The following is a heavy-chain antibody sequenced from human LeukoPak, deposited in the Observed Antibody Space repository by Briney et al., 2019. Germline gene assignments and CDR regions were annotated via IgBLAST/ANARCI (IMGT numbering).Heavy chain of an antibody. Sequence: SETLSLTCTVSGGSISSYYWSWIRQPAGEGLEWIGHIYSTGSTNYNPSLKSRVTLSVDRSKNQFSLRLSSVTAADTAVYYCARASYSYDINGWVPFDYWGQGTLVTVSS. CDR1: GGSISSYY. CDR3: ARASYSYDINGWVPFDY. V-gene: IGHV4-4*07. J-gene: IGHJ4*02. D-gene: IGHD3-22*01. CDR2: IYSTGST.